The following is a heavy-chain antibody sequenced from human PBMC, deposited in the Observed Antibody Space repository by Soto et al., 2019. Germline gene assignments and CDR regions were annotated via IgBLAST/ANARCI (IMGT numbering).Heavy chain of an antibody. J-gene: IGHJ4*02. CDR1: GYTFTSYD. CDR3: ARRAETNGWNGFGADKYYFDF. D-gene: IGHD1-1*01. Sequence: ASVKVSCKASGYTFTSYDIYWVRQATGQGLEWMGWMNPNTGNSGYAQKFQGRVTMTSDTSISTAHMELSSLRSEDTAVYYCARRAETNGWNGFGADKYYFDFWGQGTMVTVSS. V-gene: IGHV1-8*01. CDR2: MNPNTGNS.